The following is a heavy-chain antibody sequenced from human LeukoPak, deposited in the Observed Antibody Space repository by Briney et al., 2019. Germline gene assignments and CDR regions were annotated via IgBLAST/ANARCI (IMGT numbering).Heavy chain of an antibody. CDR2: ISGSGGPT. D-gene: IGHD6-6*01. CDR1: GFTFSSYA. J-gene: IGHJ4*02. CDR3: AKDRVGAARPRIFDY. V-gene: IGHV3-23*01. Sequence: GGSLRPSCAASGFTFSSYAMSWFRQAPGKGLEWAPGISGSGGPTYYGDSVKGRFTISRDNSKNTLYLQMNSLRAEDTAVYYCAKDRVGAARPRIFDYWGQGTLVTVSS.